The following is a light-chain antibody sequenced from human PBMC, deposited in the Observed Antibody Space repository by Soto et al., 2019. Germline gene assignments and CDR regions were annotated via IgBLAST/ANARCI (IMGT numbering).Light chain of an antibody. V-gene: IGLV1-44*01. CDR2: SNN. J-gene: IGLJ2*01. Sequence: QSVLTQPPSASGTPGQRVTISCSGSGSNIGSHTVSWYQQLPGAAPKLLIYSNNQRPSGVPDRFSGSKSGTSASLAISGLQSEDEADYYCAAWDDSLNGHVVFGGGTKLTVL. CDR3: AAWDDSLNGHVV. CDR1: GSNIGSHT.